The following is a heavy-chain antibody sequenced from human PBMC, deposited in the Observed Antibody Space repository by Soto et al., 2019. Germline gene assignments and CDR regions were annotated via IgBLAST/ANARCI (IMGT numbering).Heavy chain of an antibody. V-gene: IGHV4-34*01. CDR2: INHSGRT. CDR1: GGSFSGYY. D-gene: IGHD5-18*01. CDR3: AGAPTDTAMVTGAFDI. Sequence: QVQLQQWGAGLLKPSETLSLTCAVYGGSFSGYYWSWIRQPPGKGLEWIGEINHSGRTNYNPSLKSRVTISVDTSKNQFSLKLSSVTAADTAVYYCAGAPTDTAMVTGAFDIWGQGTMVTVSS. J-gene: IGHJ3*02.